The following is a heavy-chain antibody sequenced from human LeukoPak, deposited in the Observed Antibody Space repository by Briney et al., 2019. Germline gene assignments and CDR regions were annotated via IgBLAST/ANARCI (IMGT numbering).Heavy chain of an antibody. CDR3: ARARKGYYFDY. Sequence: PGGSLRDSCAASGFTFSDNYMIWIRQAPGKGLEWVSYIDTSGSAMYYAVPVKGRFTISRDNARNSLYLQMNSLRADDTAVYYCARARKGYYFDYWGQGTLVTVSS. V-gene: IGHV3-11*04. D-gene: IGHD1-14*01. CDR1: GFTFSDNY. CDR2: IDTSGSAM. J-gene: IGHJ4*02.